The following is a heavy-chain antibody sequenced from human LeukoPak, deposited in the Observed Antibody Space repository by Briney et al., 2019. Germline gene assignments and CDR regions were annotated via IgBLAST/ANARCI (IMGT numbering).Heavy chain of an antibody. CDR2: IYYSGST. CDR3: ARHWTNNYYNSPSEG. Sequence: PSETLSLTCTVSVGSLSSSSYYWGWIRQPPGKGLEWIGSIYYSGSTYYNPSLKSRVTISVDTSKNQFSLKLSSVTAADTAVYYCARHWTNNYYNSPSEGWGQGTLVTVSS. CDR1: VGSLSSSSYY. V-gene: IGHV4-39*01. D-gene: IGHD3-22*01. J-gene: IGHJ4*02.